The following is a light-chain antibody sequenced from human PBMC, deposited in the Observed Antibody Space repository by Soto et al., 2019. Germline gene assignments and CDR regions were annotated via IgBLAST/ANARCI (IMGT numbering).Light chain of an antibody. CDR1: TSDVGGFDL. CDR3: CSYAGPETYV. V-gene: IGLV2-23*02. Sequence: QSALTQPASVSGSPGQSITISCTGSTSDVGGFDLVSWYQQHPGKAPKLMIYEVTKRPSGVSDRFSGSKSGNTASLTISGLQAEDEADYYCCSYAGPETYVFGTGTKVTVL. CDR2: EVT. J-gene: IGLJ1*01.